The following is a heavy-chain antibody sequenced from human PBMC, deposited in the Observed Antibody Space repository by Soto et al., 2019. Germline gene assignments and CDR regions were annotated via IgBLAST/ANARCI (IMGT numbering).Heavy chain of an antibody. CDR3: ARHGVVDRITVFGVVIGRFDP. D-gene: IGHD3-3*01. Sequence: SETLSLTCTVSGGSISSSNDYWGWIRQPSGKGLEWIGSIFYSGSTYYNPSLRSRVTISVDMSKNQFSLKLSSVTAADTAVFYCARHGVVDRITVFGVVIGRFDPWGQGTLVTVSS. V-gene: IGHV4-39*01. CDR2: IFYSGST. CDR1: GGSISSSNDY. J-gene: IGHJ5*02.